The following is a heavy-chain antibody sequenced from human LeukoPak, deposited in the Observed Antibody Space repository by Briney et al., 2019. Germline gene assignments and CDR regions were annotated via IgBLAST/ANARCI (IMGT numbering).Heavy chain of an antibody. Sequence: PGGSLRLSCAASGFKFSDHYIDWVRQAPGKGLVWVSRINSDGSSTTSADSVKGRFTISRDNAKNTLYLQMNSLRAEDTAVYYCAKGGATVIDYWGQGTLVTVSS. V-gene: IGHV3-74*01. CDR3: AKGGATVIDY. D-gene: IGHD4-17*01. J-gene: IGHJ4*02. CDR2: INSDGSST. CDR1: GFKFSDHY.